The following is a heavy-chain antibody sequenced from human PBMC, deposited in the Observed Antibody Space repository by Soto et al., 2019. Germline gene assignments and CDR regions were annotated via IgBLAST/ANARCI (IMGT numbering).Heavy chain of an antibody. V-gene: IGHV3-48*02. CDR1: GFTFGDYN. D-gene: IGHD4-4*01. J-gene: IGHJ6*02. CDR3: ARPEKTTAYYYYAMDV. CDR2: ISSGSGTM. Sequence: EVQLVESGGGLVQPGGSLRLSCAASGFTFGDYNMNWVRQAPGKGLEWLSHISSGSGTMYYADSVKGRFTISRDNARSSLYLQMNSLRDEDTAVYYCARPEKTTAYYYYAMDVWGQGTTVTVSS.